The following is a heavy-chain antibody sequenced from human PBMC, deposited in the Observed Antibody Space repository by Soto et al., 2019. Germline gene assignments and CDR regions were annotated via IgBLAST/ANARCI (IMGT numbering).Heavy chain of an antibody. CDR2: INAGNGNT. Sequence: QVQLVQSGAEVKKPGASVKVSCKASGYTFTSYAMHWVRQAPGQRLEWMGWINAGNGNTKYSQKFQGRVTITRDTSASTAYMELSSRRSEDTAVYYCARGKQQLTFYYYYYMDVWGKGTTVTVSS. CDR1: GYTFTSYA. V-gene: IGHV1-3*01. CDR3: ARGKQQLTFYYYYYMDV. D-gene: IGHD6-13*01. J-gene: IGHJ6*03.